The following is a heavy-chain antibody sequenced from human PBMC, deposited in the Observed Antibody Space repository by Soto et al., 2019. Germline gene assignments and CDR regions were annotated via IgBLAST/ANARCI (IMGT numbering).Heavy chain of an antibody. CDR3: ARRPLRGFGVPS. D-gene: IGHD3-10*01. CDR1: CDSISASAYY. V-gene: IGHV4-39*01. J-gene: IGHJ5*02. CDR2: VDYRGNI. Sequence: SATLSLTCTVSCDSISASAYYCGWIRQPPGKGLDLIGSVDYRGNIYYNPSLKSRVTISVDTAKNQFSLGLSFVAAADTSIYYCARRPLRGFGVPSWARGTLVT.